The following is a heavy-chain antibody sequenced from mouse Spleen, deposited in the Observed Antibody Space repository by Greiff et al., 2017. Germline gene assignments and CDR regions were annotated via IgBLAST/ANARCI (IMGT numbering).Heavy chain of an antibody. V-gene: IGHV1-80*01. CDR2: IYPGDGDT. Sequence: QVQLQQSGAELVKPGASVKISCKASGYAFSSYWMNWVKQRPGKGLEWIGQIYPGDGDTNYNGKFKGKATLTADKSSSTAYMQLSSLTSEDSAVYYCARKMYYGYAMDYWGQGTSVTVSS. D-gene: IGHD1-1*01. CDR3: ARKMYYGYAMDY. CDR1: GYAFSSYW. J-gene: IGHJ4*01.